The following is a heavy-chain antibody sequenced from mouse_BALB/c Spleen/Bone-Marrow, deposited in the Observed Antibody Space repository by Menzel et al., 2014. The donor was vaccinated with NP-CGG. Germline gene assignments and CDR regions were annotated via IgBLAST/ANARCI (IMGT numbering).Heavy chain of an antibody. CDR1: GFTFSSYT. CDR3: ARRAGAY. D-gene: IGHD3-3*01. CDR2: ISNGGGST. Sequence: DVMLVESGGGLVQPGGSLKLSCAAPGFTFSSYTMSWVRQTPEKRLEWVTYISNGGGSTYYPDTVKGRFTISRDNAKNTLYLQMSSLKSEDTAMYYCARRAGAYWGQGTLVTVSA. V-gene: IGHV5-12-2*01. J-gene: IGHJ3*01.